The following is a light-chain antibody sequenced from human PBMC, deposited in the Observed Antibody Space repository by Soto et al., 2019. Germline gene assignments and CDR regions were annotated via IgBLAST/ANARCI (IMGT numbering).Light chain of an antibody. V-gene: IGKV1-33*01. Sequence: DIPMPQSPSSRSASVGASVTITCQASPDISNYLNWYHQKPGKAPKLLIYYASILETGVPSRFSGSGSGTDFTFTISSLQPEDIATYYCQQYGNHPTFGQGTRLEIK. CDR2: YAS. CDR3: QQYGNHPT. J-gene: IGKJ5*01. CDR1: PDISNY.